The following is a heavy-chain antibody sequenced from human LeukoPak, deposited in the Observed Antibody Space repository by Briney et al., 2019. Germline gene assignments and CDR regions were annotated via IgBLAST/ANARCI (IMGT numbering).Heavy chain of an antibody. CDR1: GFTFRSYG. V-gene: IGHV3-30*02. Sequence: GGSLRLSCAASGFTFRSYGMHWVRQAPGKGLEWVTFIGYDGSNKYYTDSVKGRFTISRDNSKNTLYLQMNSLRTEDTAVYYCAKDSYYYYIDVWGKGTTVTVSS. CDR2: IGYDGSNK. J-gene: IGHJ6*03. CDR3: AKDSYYYYIDV.